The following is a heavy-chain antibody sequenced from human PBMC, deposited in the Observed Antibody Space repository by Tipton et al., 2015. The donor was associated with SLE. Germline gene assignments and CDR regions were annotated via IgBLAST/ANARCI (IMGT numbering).Heavy chain of an antibody. D-gene: IGHD3-22*01. CDR2: INHSGST. J-gene: IGHJ6*04. V-gene: IGHV4-38-2*02. CDR1: GGSISSTYY. CDR3: ARALRGHYDPSGDV. Sequence: TLSLTCTVSGGSISSTYYWGWIRQPPGKGLEWIGEINHSGSTNYNPSLKSRVTISVDTSKNQFTLKLSSVTAADTAVYYCARALRGHYDPSGDVWGKGTTVTVSS.